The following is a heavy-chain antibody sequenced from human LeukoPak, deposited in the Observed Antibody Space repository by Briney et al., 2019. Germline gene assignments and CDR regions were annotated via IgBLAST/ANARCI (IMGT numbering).Heavy chain of an antibody. CDR3: ASGDHAIQDY. CDR1: GGSFSGYY. Sequence: SETLSLTCAVYGGSFSGYYWSWIRQPPGKGLEWIGEINHSGSTNYNPSLKSRVTISVDTSKNQLSLKLSSVTAADTAVYYCASGDHAIQDYWGQGTLVTVSS. J-gene: IGHJ4*02. V-gene: IGHV4-34*01. CDR2: INHSGST. D-gene: IGHD2-8*01.